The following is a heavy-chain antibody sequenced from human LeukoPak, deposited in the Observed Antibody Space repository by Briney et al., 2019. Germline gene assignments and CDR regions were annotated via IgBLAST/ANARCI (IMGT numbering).Heavy chain of an antibody. V-gene: IGHV1-2*02. CDR2: INPNSGGT. Sequence: GASVKVSCKAPGYTFTGYYMHWVRQAPGQGLEWMGWINPNSGGTNYAQKFQGRVAMTRDTSISTAYMELSRLRSDDTAVYYCARVARGELLWFRELPPLFDYWGQGTLVTVSS. D-gene: IGHD3-10*01. CDR3: ARVARGELLWFRELPPLFDY. J-gene: IGHJ4*02. CDR1: GYTFTGYY.